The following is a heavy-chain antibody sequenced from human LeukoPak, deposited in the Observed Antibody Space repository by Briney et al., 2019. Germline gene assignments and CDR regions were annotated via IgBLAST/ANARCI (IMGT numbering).Heavy chain of an antibody. J-gene: IGHJ6*03. D-gene: IGHD1-1*01. CDR2: IYYSGST. CDR1: GGSISSSSYY. V-gene: IGHV4-39*07. CDR3: ARVLAGYYYYYYMDV. Sequence: SETLSLTCTVSGGSISSSSYYWGWIRQPPGKGLEWIGSIYYSGSTYYNPSLKSRVTISVDTSKNQFSLKLSSVTAADTAVYYCARVLAGYYYYYYMDVWGKGTTVTVS.